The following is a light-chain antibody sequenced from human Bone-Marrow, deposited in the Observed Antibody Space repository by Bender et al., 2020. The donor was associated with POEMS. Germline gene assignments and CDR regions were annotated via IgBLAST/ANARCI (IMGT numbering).Light chain of an antibody. CDR1: ALAKQY. J-gene: IGLJ3*02. V-gene: IGLV3-25*01. CDR3: QSSDISGTYVV. CDR2: KVR. Sequence: SYELIQPPSVSVSPGQTARITCSGDALAKQYAYWYRLKPGQAPVFVIYKVREWPSGIPARVSGSTSGTTITLTISGVQAEDEAEYHCQSSDISGTYVVFGGGTKLTVL.